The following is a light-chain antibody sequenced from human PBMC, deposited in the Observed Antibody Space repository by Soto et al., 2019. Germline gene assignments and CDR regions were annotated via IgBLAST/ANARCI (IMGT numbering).Light chain of an antibody. J-gene: IGKJ1*01. CDR3: QQYTSSIDT. Sequence: EIVLTQSPGTLSLSPGERATLSCRASQSVRISYLVWYRQRPGQAPRLLISDSSSRSTGIPDRFRGSGSETDFTLTVSRLEPEDFAVDYCQQYTSSIDTFGQGTKVDIK. V-gene: IGKV3-20*01. CDR2: DSS. CDR1: QSVRISY.